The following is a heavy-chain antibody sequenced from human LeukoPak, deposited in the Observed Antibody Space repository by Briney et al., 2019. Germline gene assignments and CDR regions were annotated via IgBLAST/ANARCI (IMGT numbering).Heavy chain of an antibody. Sequence: GGSLRLSCAASGLTFSSYAMHWVRQAPGKGLEWVAVISYDGSNKYYADSVKGRFTISRDNSKNTLYLQMNSLRAEDTAVYYCARLIVVPAAPTDYWGQGTLVTVSS. CDR2: ISYDGSNK. CDR3: ARLIVVPAAPTDY. J-gene: IGHJ4*02. D-gene: IGHD2-2*01. CDR1: GLTFSSYA. V-gene: IGHV3-30*04.